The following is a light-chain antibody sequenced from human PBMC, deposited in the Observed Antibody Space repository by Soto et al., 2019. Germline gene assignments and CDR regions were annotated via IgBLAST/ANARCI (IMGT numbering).Light chain of an antibody. Sequence: EIVLTQSPGTLSLSPGERATLSCRASQSVSSSYLAWYQQKPGQAPRLLIYGASSRATGIPDRFSGSGSGIDFTLTISRLEHEEFAVYYCQQYGSSPRTFGQGTKVDIK. V-gene: IGKV3-20*01. CDR2: GAS. J-gene: IGKJ1*01. CDR1: QSVSSSY. CDR3: QQYGSSPRT.